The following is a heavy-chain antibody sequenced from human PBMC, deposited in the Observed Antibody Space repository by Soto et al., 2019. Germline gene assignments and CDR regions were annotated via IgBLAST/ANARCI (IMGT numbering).Heavy chain of an antibody. V-gene: IGHV4-39*01. CDR2: IYYSGST. J-gene: IGHJ4*01. D-gene: IGHD2-2*01. CDR1: DGSISSSSYY. CDR3: ARQSDPIVVVPAATPFDY. Sequence: PLVTMSHTCTVADGSISSSSYYRGWKRQPPGKGLEWIGSIYYSGSTYYNPSLKSRVTISVDTSKNQFSLKLSSVTAADTAVYYCARQSDPIVVVPAATPFDYWGHGTLVTVSS.